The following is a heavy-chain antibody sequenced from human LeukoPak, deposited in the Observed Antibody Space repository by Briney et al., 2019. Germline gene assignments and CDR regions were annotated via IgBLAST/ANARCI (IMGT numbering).Heavy chain of an antibody. CDR1: GGSISSYY. CDR2: IYYSGST. CDR3: ARGGWPNFDY. D-gene: IGHD2-15*01. J-gene: IGHJ4*02. V-gene: IGHV4-59*01. Sequence: SETLSLTCTVSGGSISSYYWSWIRQPPGKGLEWIGYIYYSGSTNYNPSLKSRVTISVDTSKNQFSLKLGSVTAADTAVYYRARGGWPNFDYWGQGTLVTVSS.